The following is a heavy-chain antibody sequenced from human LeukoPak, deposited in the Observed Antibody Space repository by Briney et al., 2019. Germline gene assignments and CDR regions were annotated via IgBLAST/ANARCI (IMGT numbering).Heavy chain of an antibody. J-gene: IGHJ6*03. Sequence: ASVKVSCKASGYTFTNYGINWVRQAPGQGLEWMGWISGYNGNTNYAQKFQGRVTMTTDTSTSTAYMELRSLRSDDTAVYYCARENIVVVPAAMGGGYYHYMDVWGKGTTVTVSS. CDR1: GYTFTNYG. CDR3: ARENIVVVPAAMGGGYYHYMDV. D-gene: IGHD2-2*01. CDR2: ISGYNGNT. V-gene: IGHV1-18*01.